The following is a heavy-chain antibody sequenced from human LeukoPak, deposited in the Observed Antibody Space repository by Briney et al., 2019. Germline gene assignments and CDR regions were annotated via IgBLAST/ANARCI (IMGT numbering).Heavy chain of an antibody. Sequence: PGGSLRLSCVASGFTFTNYAMSWVRLAPGKGLEWVPRISSSGGSTYYADSVKGRFTISRDTSKNTLYLQMNSLRDEDTAVYYCAKDLTNGFFDYWGQGTLVTVSS. V-gene: IGHV3-23*01. CDR3: AKDLTNGFFDY. CDR1: GFTFTNYA. J-gene: IGHJ4*02. D-gene: IGHD2-8*01. CDR2: ISSSGGST.